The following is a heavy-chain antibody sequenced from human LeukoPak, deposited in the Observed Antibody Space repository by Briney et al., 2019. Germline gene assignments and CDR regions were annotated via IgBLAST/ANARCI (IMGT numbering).Heavy chain of an antibody. CDR2: IYYSGST. V-gene: IGHV4-59*01. CDR1: GGSISSYY. D-gene: IGHD4-11*01. CDR3: ARGDYIGWFDP. Sequence: SETLSPTCTVSGGSISSYYWSWIRQPPGKGLEWIGYIYYSGSTNYNPSLKSRVTISVDTSKNQLSLKLSSVTAADTAVYYCARGDYIGWFDPWGQGTLVTVSS. J-gene: IGHJ5*02.